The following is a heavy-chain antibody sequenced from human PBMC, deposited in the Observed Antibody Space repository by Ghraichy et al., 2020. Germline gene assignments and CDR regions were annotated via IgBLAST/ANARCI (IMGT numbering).Heavy chain of an antibody. V-gene: IGHV3-23*01. J-gene: IGHJ4*02. CDR2: ISGSADTT. Sequence: GGSLRLSCAASGFTFNNYAMSWVRQAPGKGLEWVSAISGSADTTYYANSVRGRFTISRDNSKNSVYLQMNSLRAEDTAVYYCAWHSRWSDFDCWGQGTLVTVSP. CDR3: AWHSRWSDFDC. D-gene: IGHD4-23*01. CDR1: GFTFNNYA.